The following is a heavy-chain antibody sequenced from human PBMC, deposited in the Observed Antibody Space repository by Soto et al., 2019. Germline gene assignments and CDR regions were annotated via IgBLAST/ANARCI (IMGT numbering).Heavy chain of an antibody. V-gene: IGHV1-24*01. Sequence: GASVKVSCKVSGYTLTELSMHWVRQAPGKGLEWMGGFDPEDGETIYAQKFQGRVTMTEDTSTDTAYMELSSLRSEDTAVYYCARGGYCSGGSCYGGYGMDVWGQGTTVTVSS. CDR2: FDPEDGET. J-gene: IGHJ6*02. CDR1: GYTLTELS. CDR3: ARGGYCSGGSCYGGYGMDV. D-gene: IGHD2-15*01.